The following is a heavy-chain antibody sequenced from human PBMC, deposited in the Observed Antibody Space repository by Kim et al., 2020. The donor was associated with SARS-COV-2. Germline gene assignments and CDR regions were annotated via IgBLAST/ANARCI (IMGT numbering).Heavy chain of an antibody. CDR3: AKDRGGIAARLYYYYYGMDV. J-gene: IGHJ6*02. D-gene: IGHD6-6*01. CDR1: GFTFSSYG. CDR2: ISYDGSNK. V-gene: IGHV3-30*18. Sequence: GGSLRLSCAVSGFTFSSYGMHWVRQAPGKGLEWVAVISYDGSNKYYADSVKGRFTISRDNSKNTLYLQMNSLRAEDTAVYYCAKDRGGIAARLYYYYYGMDVWGQGTTVTVSS.